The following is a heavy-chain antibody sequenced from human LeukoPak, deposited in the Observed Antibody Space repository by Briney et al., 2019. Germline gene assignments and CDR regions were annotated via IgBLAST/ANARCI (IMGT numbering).Heavy chain of an antibody. CDR2: FDVIDSET. J-gene: IGHJ4*02. Sequence: ASVKVSCTVSGSSLSKLSLYWVRQAPGKGLEWMGGFDVIDSETFYAQKFQGRVTMTEDSSTDTAYMELRSLTSDDTALYYCAAGRPYSLLDYWGQGTLVTVSS. D-gene: IGHD5-18*01. CDR3: AAGRPYSLLDY. V-gene: IGHV1-24*01. CDR1: GSSLSKLS.